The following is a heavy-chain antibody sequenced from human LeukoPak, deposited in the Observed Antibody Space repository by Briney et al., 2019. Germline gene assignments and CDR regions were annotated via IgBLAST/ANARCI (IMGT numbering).Heavy chain of an antibody. CDR3: ATHCSGVSCYGSDGP. D-gene: IGHD2-15*01. Sequence: GASVKVSCKASGYNFAGSGISWVRQAPGQGLEWMGWISAYTSDTNYAQEFHGRVTMTTDTPTSTAYMELRSLRSDDTAVYYCATHCSGVSCYGSDGPWGQGTLVTVSS. V-gene: IGHV1-18*01. CDR2: ISAYTSDT. CDR1: GYNFAGSG. J-gene: IGHJ5*02.